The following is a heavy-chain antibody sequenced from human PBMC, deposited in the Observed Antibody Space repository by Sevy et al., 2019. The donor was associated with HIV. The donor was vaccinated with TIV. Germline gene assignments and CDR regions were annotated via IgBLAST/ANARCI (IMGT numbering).Heavy chain of an antibody. V-gene: IGHV3-74*01. D-gene: IGHD3-16*02. CDR1: GFTFSSYW. Sequence: GGYLRLSCAASGFTFSSYWMHWVRQAPGKGLVWVSRINSDGSSTRYADSVKGRFTISRDNAKNTLYLQMNSLRAEDTGVYYCARGLYDYIWGSDRYYYYYYGMDVWGQGTTVTVSS. CDR2: INSDGSST. CDR3: ARGLYDYIWGSDRYYYYYYGMDV. J-gene: IGHJ6*02.